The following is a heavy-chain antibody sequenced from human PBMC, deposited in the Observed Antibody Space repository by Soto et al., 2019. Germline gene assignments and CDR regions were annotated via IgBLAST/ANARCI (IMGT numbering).Heavy chain of an antibody. CDR3: ARDNDRPQLGGNYYYILVV. CDR2: IMPVFRTP. V-gene: IGHV1-69*12. D-gene: IGHD2-8*01. CDR1: GGTFRTAA. Sequence: QVQLEQSGAEVKKPGSSVKVSCKASGGTFRTAAISWVRQAPGQGLEWMGGIMPVFRTPDYAQKFQGRVTISADELTNTAYMELSGLRSDDTAVYYCARDNDRPQLGGNYYYILVVWGQGTTITVSS. J-gene: IGHJ6*01.